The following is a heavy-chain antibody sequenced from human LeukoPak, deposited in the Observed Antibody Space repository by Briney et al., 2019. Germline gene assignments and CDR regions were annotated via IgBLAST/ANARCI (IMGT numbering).Heavy chain of an antibody. D-gene: IGHD3-10*01. CDR3: ARSVFPYYSGSGSPYNVDVRRNSCFDF. CDR2: IIPIFGTA. V-gene: IGHV1-69*05. J-gene: IGHJ4*02. CDR1: GGTFSSYA. Sequence: SVKVSCKASGGTFSSYAISWVRQAPGQGLEWMGEIIPIFGTANYAQKFQGRVTITTDESTSTAYMELSTLRSGDTAVYYCARSVFPYYSGSGSPYNVDVRRNSCFDFWGQGTLVTVSS.